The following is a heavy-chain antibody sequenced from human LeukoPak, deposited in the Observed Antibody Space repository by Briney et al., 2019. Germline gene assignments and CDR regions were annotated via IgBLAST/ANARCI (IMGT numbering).Heavy chain of an antibody. CDR3: ARVERRTYYYEPSFFDY. Sequence: SETLSLTCTVSGGSISSGGYYWSWIRQHPGKGLEWIGYIYYSGSTYYNPSLKSRVTISVDTSKNQFSLKLSSVTAADTAVYYCARVERRTYYYEPSFFDYWGQGTLVTVSS. J-gene: IGHJ4*02. V-gene: IGHV4-31*03. CDR1: GGSISSGGYY. D-gene: IGHD3-22*01. CDR2: IYYSGST.